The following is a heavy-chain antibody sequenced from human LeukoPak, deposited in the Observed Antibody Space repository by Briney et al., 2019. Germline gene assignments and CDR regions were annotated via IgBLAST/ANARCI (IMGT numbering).Heavy chain of an antibody. J-gene: IGHJ3*02. V-gene: IGHV1-46*03. D-gene: IGHD5-24*01. Sequence: ASVKVSCKASGYTFIDYYMHWVRLAPGQGLEWMGRLNPRGGSTMYAQKFQGRVTMTRDTSTSTVYMELSSLRSDDTAVYYCTRPPRNDYNDAFDIWGQGTMVTVSS. CDR2: LNPRGGST. CDR1: GYTFIDYY. CDR3: TRPPRNDYNDAFDI.